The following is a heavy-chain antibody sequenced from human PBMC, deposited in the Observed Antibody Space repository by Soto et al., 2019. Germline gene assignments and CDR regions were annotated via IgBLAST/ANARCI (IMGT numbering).Heavy chain of an antibody. Sequence: SSETLSHTCNVSGDSISSGAYYWSWIRQHPGKGLEWIGSIYYSGSTYYNPSLKSRVTISVDTSKNQFSLKLSSVTAADTAVYYCAGRTAMGTFDYWGQGTLVTVSS. CDR2: IYYSGST. CDR3: AGRTAMGTFDY. J-gene: IGHJ4*02. V-gene: IGHV4-39*01. D-gene: IGHD5-18*01. CDR1: GDSISSGAYY.